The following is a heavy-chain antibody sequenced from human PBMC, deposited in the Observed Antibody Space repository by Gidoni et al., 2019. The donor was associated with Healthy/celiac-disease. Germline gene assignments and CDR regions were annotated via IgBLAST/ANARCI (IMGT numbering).Heavy chain of an antibody. D-gene: IGHD1-26*01. V-gene: IGHV3-23*01. Sequence: LEWVSAISGSGGSTYYADSVKGRFTISRDNSKNTLYLQMNSLRAEDTAVYYCAKDEVGATRENWFDPWGQGTLVTVSS. J-gene: IGHJ5*02. CDR2: ISGSGGST. CDR3: AKDEVGATRENWFDP.